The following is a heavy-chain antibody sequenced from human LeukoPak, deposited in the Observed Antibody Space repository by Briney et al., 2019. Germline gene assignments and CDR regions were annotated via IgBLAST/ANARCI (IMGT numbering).Heavy chain of an antibody. CDR3: ATGRDPYKTGH. D-gene: IGHD5-24*01. CDR2: ICDNGNT. CDR1: GGSFSPAH. Sequence: SETLSLTCTFSGGSFSPAHWSWIRQPPGKGLEWIGVICDNGNTDYNPSLKSRVTISVDASKSQFSLKLSSLAAADTAVYYCATGRDPYKTGHWGQGTLVTVSS. J-gene: IGHJ4*02. V-gene: IGHV4-59*01.